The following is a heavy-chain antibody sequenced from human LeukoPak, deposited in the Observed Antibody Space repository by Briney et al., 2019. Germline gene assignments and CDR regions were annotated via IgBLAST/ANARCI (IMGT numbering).Heavy chain of an antibody. D-gene: IGHD4-17*01. V-gene: IGHV1-69*04. J-gene: IGHJ4*02. CDR2: IIPILGIA. Sequence: ASVKVSCKASGGTFSSYAISWVRQAPGQGLGWMGRIIPILGIANYAQKFQGRVTITADKSTSTAYMELSSLRSEDTAVYYCARDDYGDYVAPEYWGQGTLVTVSS. CDR3: ARDDYGDYVAPEY. CDR1: GGTFSSYA.